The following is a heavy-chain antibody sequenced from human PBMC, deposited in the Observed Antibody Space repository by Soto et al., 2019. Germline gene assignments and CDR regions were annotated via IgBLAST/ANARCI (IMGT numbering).Heavy chain of an antibody. J-gene: IGHJ3*02. CDR1: GFTFTSSA. V-gene: IGHV1-58*02. Sequence: SVKVSCKASGFTFTSSAMQWVRQARGQRLEWIGWIVVGSGNTNYAQKFQERVTITRDMSTSTAYMELSSLRSEDTAVYYCAADIGYSGYDDAFDIWGQGTMVTVSS. CDR2: IVVGSGNT. CDR3: AADIGYSGYDDAFDI. D-gene: IGHD5-12*01.